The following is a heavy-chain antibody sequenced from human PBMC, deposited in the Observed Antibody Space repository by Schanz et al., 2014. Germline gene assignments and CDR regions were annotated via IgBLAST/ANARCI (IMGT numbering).Heavy chain of an antibody. V-gene: IGHV3-23*01. CDR1: GFTFGDYA. D-gene: IGHD3-10*01. Sequence: EVQLLESGGGLVQPGGSLRLSCAASGFTFGDYAMTWLRQAPGKGLEWVSVIGVDGTTTYYADSVKGRFTISRDNSKTTVYLQMNSLRPEDTAVYYCAKYRGYYRVSGSYRELEYWGQGTLVTVSS. J-gene: IGHJ4*02. CDR3: AKYRGYYRVSGSYRELEY. CDR2: IGVDGTTT.